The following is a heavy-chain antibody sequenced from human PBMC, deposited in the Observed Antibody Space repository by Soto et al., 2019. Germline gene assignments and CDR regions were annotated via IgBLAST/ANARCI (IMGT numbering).Heavy chain of an antibody. Sequence: SETLSLTCSVSGGSLSSFYWSWIRQTPGKGLEWIVYIYYSGSTNYNRSLKNRVTISVDPSKNQFSLKLSSVTAADTAVYYCARDSSSYYGPWFDPWGQGTLVTASS. CDR2: IYYSGST. V-gene: IGHV4-59*01. CDR1: GGSLSSFY. J-gene: IGHJ5*02. CDR3: ARDSSSYYGPWFDP. D-gene: IGHD3-22*01.